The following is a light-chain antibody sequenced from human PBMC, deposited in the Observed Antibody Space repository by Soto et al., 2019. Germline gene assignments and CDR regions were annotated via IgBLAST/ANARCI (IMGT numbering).Light chain of an antibody. V-gene: IGKV3-11*01. CDR2: DVS. CDR1: QSVSNS. Sequence: IVLTQSPATLSLSPGERATLSCRAGQSVSNSLGWYQQKSGQAPRLLISDVSNMATGIPDRFSGSGSGTDFTLTISSLEPEDFAVYYCQHRVNGPTFGGGTKVEIK. CDR3: QHRVNGPT. J-gene: IGKJ4*01.